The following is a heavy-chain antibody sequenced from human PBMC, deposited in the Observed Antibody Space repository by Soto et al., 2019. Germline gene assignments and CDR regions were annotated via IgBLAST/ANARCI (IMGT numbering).Heavy chain of an antibody. CDR3: ARGTRWYSSSNY. Sequence: PSETLSLTCAFYGGSFSGYYWSWIRQPPGKGLEWIGEINHSGSTNYNPSLKSRVTISVDTSKNQFSLKLSSVTAADTAVYYCARGTRWYSSSNYWGQGTLVTVSS. CDR2: INHSGST. D-gene: IGHD6-6*01. J-gene: IGHJ4*02. CDR1: GGSFSGYY. V-gene: IGHV4-34*01.